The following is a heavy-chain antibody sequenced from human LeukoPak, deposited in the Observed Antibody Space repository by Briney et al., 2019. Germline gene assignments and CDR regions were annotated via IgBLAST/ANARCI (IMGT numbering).Heavy chain of an antibody. Sequence: GGSLRLSCAVSGITLSNYGMSWVRQAPGKGLEWVAGISDSGGSTKYADSVKGRFTISRDNPKNTLYLQMNSLRVEDTAVYYCARHQWELTMFDYWGQGTLVTVSS. CDR3: ARHQWELTMFDY. CDR2: ISDSGGST. CDR1: GITLSNYG. D-gene: IGHD1-26*01. V-gene: IGHV3-23*01. J-gene: IGHJ4*02.